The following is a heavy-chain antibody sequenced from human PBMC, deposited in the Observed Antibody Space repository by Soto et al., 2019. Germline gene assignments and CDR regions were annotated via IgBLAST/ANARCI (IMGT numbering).Heavy chain of an antibody. CDR3: ARERTGTTSMDV. V-gene: IGHV1-8*01. CDR1: GYTFTSYD. CDR2: MNPNSGNT. Sequence: QVQLVQSGAEVKKPGASVKVSCKASGYTFTSYDINWVRQATGQGLEWMGWMNPNSGNTGYAQKFRGRVTKTRNTSISTAYMEPSSLRSEDTAVYYCARERTGTTSMDVWGQGTTVTVSS. J-gene: IGHJ6*02. D-gene: IGHD1-1*01.